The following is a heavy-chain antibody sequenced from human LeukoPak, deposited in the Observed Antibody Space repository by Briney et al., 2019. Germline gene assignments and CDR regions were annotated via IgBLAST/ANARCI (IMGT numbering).Heavy chain of an antibody. V-gene: IGHV3-30*18. Sequence: GGSLRLSCAASGLTLRSFGMHWVRQAAGKGLEWVTFISYDGSDKHYADSVKGRFTISRDTSKNTLYLQMNSLRVEDTAVYFCVKGLGNLFDDWGQGTLVTVSP. J-gene: IGHJ4*02. CDR1: GLTLRSFG. CDR3: VKGLGNLFDD. D-gene: IGHD1-14*01. CDR2: ISYDGSDK.